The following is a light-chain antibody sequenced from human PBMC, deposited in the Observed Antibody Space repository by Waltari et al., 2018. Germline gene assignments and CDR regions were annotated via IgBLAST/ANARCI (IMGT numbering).Light chain of an antibody. CDR3: QQHHISRT. Sequence: DIVMTQSTNSLAVSLGERATINCKSSQSVLYNSNHKNYLAWYQQKPGQPPKLLIYWASTRESGVPDRFSGSGSGTDFTLSISSLQAEDVAVYYCQQHHISRTFGQGTRVEIK. J-gene: IGKJ1*01. V-gene: IGKV4-1*01. CDR1: QSVLYNSNHKNY. CDR2: WAS.